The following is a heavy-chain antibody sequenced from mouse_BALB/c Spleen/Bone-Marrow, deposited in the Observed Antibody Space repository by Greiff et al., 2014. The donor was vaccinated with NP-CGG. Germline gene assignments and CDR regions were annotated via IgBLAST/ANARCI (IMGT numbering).Heavy chain of an antibody. J-gene: IGHJ2*01. V-gene: IGHV1-14*01. CDR2: INPYNDGT. CDR3: ARGNYYDYDYFDY. Sequence: VQLQQSGPELVKPGASVKMSCKASGYTFTSYVMHWVKQKPGQGLEWIGYINPYNDGTTYNEKFKGKATLTSDKSSSTAYMELSSLTSEDSAVYYCARGNYYDYDYFDYWGRGTTLTVSS. D-gene: IGHD2-4*01. CDR1: GYTFTSYV.